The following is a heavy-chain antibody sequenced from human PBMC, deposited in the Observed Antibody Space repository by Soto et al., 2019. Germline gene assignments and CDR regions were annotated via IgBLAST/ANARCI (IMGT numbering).Heavy chain of an antibody. D-gene: IGHD6-13*01. CDR2: INAGNGNT. CDR3: ARGAGSWRVTYYYYYMDV. CDR1: GYTFTSYA. V-gene: IGHV1-3*01. Sequence: VASVKVSCKASGYTFTSYAMHWVRQAPGQRLEWMGWINAGNGNTKYSQKFQGRVTITRDTSASTAYMELSSLRSEDTAVYYCARGAGSWRVTYYYYYMDVWGKGTTVTVSS. J-gene: IGHJ6*03.